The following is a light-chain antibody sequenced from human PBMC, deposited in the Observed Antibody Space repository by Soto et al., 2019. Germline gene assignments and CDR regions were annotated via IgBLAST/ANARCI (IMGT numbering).Light chain of an antibody. CDR2: GAS. CDR3: QQYNNWPPWT. Sequence: EIVVRQSPATLSVSPGERATLSCRASQSVSSNLAWYQQKPGQAPRLLIYGASTRATGIPARFSGSGSGTEFTLTISSLQSEDFAVYYCQQYNNWPPWTFGQGTKV. J-gene: IGKJ1*01. CDR1: QSVSSN. V-gene: IGKV3-15*01.